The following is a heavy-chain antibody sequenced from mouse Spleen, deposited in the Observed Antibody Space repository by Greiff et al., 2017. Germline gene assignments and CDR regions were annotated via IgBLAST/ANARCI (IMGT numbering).Heavy chain of an antibody. CDR2: IDPSDSYT. D-gene: IGHD3-1*01. J-gene: IGHJ3*01. Sequence: QVQLQQPGAELVMPGASVKLSCKASGYTFTSYWMHWVKQRPGQGLEWIGEIDPSDSYTNYNQKFKGKATLTVDKSSSTAYMQLSSLTSEDSAVYYCARKSSGYDAFAYWGQGTLVTVSA. CDR3: ARKSSGYDAFAY. CDR1: GYTFTSYW. V-gene: IGHV1-69*01.